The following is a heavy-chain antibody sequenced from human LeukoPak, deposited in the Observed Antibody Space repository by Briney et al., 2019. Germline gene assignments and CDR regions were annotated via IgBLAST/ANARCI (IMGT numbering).Heavy chain of an antibody. CDR1: GFTFSSYA. CDR3: AKASAMIVVVSKHFDY. V-gene: IGHV3-23*01. D-gene: IGHD3-22*01. CDR2: ISGSGGST. Sequence: PGGSLRLSCAASGFTFSSYAMSWVRQAPGKGLEWVSAISGSGGSTYYEDSVKGRFTISRDNSKNTLYLQMNSLRAEDTAVYYCAKASAMIVVVSKHFDYWGQGTLVTVSS. J-gene: IGHJ4*02.